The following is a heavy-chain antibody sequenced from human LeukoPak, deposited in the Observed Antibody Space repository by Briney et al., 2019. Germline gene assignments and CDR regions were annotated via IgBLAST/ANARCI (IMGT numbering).Heavy chain of an antibody. J-gene: IGHJ5*02. V-gene: IGHV3-23*01. CDR2: ISGGGGSTT. CDR1: GFTFTTYA. CDR3: ARSDYGDYLTGQNWFDP. D-gene: IGHD4-17*01. Sequence: SGGSLRLSCAASGFTFTTYAMSWVRQAPGKGLEWVSAISGGGGSTTYYADSVKGRFTFSRDNSKNTLYLQMNSLRAEDTAVYYCARSDYGDYLTGQNWFDPWGQGTLVTVSS.